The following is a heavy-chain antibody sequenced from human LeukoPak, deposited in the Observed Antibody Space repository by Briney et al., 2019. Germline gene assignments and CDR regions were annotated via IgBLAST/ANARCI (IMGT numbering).Heavy chain of an antibody. D-gene: IGHD5-18*01. Sequence: SETLSLTCAVSGGSISSSNWWSWVRQPPGKGLEWIGEIYHSGSTNYNPSLKSRVTISVDKSKNQFSLKLSSVTAADTAVYYCASVDTGMSAVDYWGQGTLVTVSS. CDR1: GGSISSSNW. J-gene: IGHJ4*02. CDR3: ASVDTGMSAVDY. V-gene: IGHV4-4*02. CDR2: IYHSGST.